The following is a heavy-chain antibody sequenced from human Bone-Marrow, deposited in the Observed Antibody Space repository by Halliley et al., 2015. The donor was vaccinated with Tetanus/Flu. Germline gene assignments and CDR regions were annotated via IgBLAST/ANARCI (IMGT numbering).Heavy chain of an antibody. CDR2: INDDGDRI. CDR1: GFTFSSYG. V-gene: IGHV3-23*01. D-gene: IGHD3-16*01. Sequence: SLRLSCAASGFTFSSYGMHWVRQAPGKGLEWVSDINDDGDRIRYADSVKGRFTISRDNSQNTLFLEMNSLRAEDTAVYFCAPHSEGGGAGYWGQGTLVIVSS. J-gene: IGHJ4*02. CDR3: APHSEGGGAGY.